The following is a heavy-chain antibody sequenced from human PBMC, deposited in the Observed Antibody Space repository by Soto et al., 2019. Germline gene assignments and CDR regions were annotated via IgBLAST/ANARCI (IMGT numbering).Heavy chain of an antibody. J-gene: IGHJ4*02. CDR3: VRHAQWIIWAY. V-gene: IGHV4-39*01. D-gene: IGHD5-12*01. CDR1: SAPVSSTTYT. Sequence: PSETLSLTCTVSSAPVSSTTYTWGWIRQPPGKGLEWVASVYYGGRSYYNPSLNSRVTISVDTSKNQFSLKMTSVTAADTAVYYCVRHAQWIIWAYWGQVSLVTVS. CDR2: VYYGGRS.